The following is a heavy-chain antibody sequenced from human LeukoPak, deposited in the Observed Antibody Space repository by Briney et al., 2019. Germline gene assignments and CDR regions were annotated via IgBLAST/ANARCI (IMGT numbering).Heavy chain of an antibody. J-gene: IGHJ3*02. V-gene: IGHV3-30*18. CDR1: GFTFSSYG. CDR3: AKEWELLSHDAFDI. Sequence: GGSLRLSCAASGFTFSSYGMHWVRQAPGKGLEWVAVISYDGSNKYYADSVKGRFTISRDNSKNTLYLQMNSLRAEDTAVYYCAKEWELLSHDAFDIWGQGTMVTVSS. D-gene: IGHD1-26*01. CDR2: ISYDGSNK.